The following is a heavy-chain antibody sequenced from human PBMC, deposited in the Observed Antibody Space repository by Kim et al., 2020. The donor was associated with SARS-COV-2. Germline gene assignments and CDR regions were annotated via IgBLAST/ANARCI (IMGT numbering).Heavy chain of an antibody. Sequence: YSNPSLKSRVTRSVETSKNQFSLKLSSVTAADTAVYYCAVIATLDPSDYWGQGTLVTVSS. J-gene: IGHJ4*02. CDR3: AVIATLDPSDY. D-gene: IGHD6-13*01. V-gene: IGHV4-39*01.